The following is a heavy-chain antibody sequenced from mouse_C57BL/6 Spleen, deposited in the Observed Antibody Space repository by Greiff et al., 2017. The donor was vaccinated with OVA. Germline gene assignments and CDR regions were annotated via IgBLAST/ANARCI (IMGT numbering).Heavy chain of an antibody. CDR3: ARDRGSSGYDY. CDR2: INYDGSST. D-gene: IGHD3-2*02. J-gene: IGHJ2*01. Sequence: DVMLVESEGGLVQPGSSMKLSCTASGFTFSDYYMAWVRQVPEKGLEWVANINYDGSSTYYLDSLKSRFIISRDNAKNILYLQMSSLKSEDTATYYCARDRGSSGYDYWGQGTTLTVSS. V-gene: IGHV5-16*01. CDR1: GFTFSDYY.